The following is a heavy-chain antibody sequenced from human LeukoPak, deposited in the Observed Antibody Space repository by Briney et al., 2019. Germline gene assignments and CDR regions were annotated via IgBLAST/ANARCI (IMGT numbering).Heavy chain of an antibody. V-gene: IGHV3-23*01. D-gene: IGHD5-12*01. J-gene: IGHJ4*02. CDR2: IGGDGTT. CDR1: GFTFSNCG. Sequence: GGSLRLSCATSGFTFSNCGMSWVRQAPGKGLQWLSVIGGDGTTYYADSVKGRFTVSRDNSENTLYLQMNSLRAEDTAVYYCAKDVNSGSYYFDYWGQGTLVTVSS. CDR3: AKDVNSGSYYFDY.